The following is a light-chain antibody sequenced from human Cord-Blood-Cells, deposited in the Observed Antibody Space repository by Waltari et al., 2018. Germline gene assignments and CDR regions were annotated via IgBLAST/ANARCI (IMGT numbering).Light chain of an antibody. CDR1: QSVSSN. Sequence: GERATLSCRASQSVSSNLAWYQQKPGQAPRLLIYGASTRATGIPARFSGSGSGTEFTLTISSLQSEDFAVYYCQQYNNWPPWTFGQGTKVEIK. CDR2: GAS. J-gene: IGKJ1*01. CDR3: QQYNNWPPWT. V-gene: IGKV3-15*01.